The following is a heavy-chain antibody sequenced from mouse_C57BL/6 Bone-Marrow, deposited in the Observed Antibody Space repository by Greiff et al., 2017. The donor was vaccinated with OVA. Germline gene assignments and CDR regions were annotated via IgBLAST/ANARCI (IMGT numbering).Heavy chain of an antibody. CDR3: AREAITTDFAY. CDR1: GYTFTSYW. Sequence: QVQLQQPGAELVKPGASVKLSCKASGYTFTSYWMQWVKQRPGQGLEWIGEIDPSDSYTNYNQKFKGKATLTVDTSSITAYMQLSSLTSEDSAVYYCAREAITTDFAYWGQGTLVTVSA. J-gene: IGHJ3*01. V-gene: IGHV1-50*01. D-gene: IGHD1-1*01. CDR2: IDPSDSYT.